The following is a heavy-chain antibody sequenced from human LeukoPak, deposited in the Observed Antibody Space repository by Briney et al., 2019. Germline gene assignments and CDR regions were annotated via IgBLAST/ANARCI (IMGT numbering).Heavy chain of an antibody. V-gene: IGHV1-2*02. CDR1: GYTFTGYY. Sequence: GASVKVSCKASGYTFTGYYMHWVRQAPGQGLEWMGWINPNSGGTNYAQKFQGRVTMTRDTSISTAYMELRSLRSDDTAVYYCARDRGPYSSSWYYWFDPWGQGTLVTVSS. D-gene: IGHD6-13*01. CDR3: ARDRGPYSSSWYYWFDP. J-gene: IGHJ5*02. CDR2: INPNSGGT.